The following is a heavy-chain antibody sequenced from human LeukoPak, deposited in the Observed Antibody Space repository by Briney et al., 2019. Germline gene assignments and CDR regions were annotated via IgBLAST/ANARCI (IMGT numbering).Heavy chain of an antibody. V-gene: IGHV4-4*07. Sequence: SETLSLTCTVSGGSISSYYWSWIRQPAGKGLEWIGRIYTSGSTNYNPSLKSRVTMSVDTSKNQFSLKLSSVTAADTAVYYCARDRHYDSSGYVFDYWGQGTLVTVSS. J-gene: IGHJ4*02. CDR2: IYTSGST. CDR3: ARDRHYDSSGYVFDY. D-gene: IGHD3-22*01. CDR1: GGSISSYY.